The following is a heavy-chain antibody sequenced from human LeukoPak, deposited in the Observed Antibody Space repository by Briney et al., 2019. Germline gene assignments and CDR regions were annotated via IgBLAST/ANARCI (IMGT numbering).Heavy chain of an antibody. CDR2: INPNSGGT. Sequence: LVASVKVSCKASGYTFTGYYMHWVRQAPGQGLEWMGWINPNSGGTNYAQKFQGRVTMTRDTSISTAYMELSRLRSDDTAVYYCAREDPQTKVPEGLDVWGQGTTVTVSS. CDR1: GYTFTGYY. J-gene: IGHJ6*02. V-gene: IGHV1-2*03. CDR3: AREDPQTKVPEGLDV. D-gene: IGHD4/OR15-4a*01.